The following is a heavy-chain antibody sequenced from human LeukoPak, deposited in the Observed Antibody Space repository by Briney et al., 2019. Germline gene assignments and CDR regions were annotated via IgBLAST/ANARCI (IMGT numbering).Heavy chain of an antibody. CDR2: MNPNSGNT. D-gene: IGHD3-3*01. CDR1: GYTFTSYD. CDR3: ARGSVESRYYDFWSGYYRPYYYYYMDV. Sequence: PVASVKVSCKASGYTFTSYDVNWVRQATGQGLEWMGWMNPNSGNTGYAQKFQGRVTMTRNTSISTAYMELSSLRSEDTAVYYCARGSVESRYYDFWSGYYRPYYYYYMDVWGKGTTVTVSS. J-gene: IGHJ6*03. V-gene: IGHV1-8*01.